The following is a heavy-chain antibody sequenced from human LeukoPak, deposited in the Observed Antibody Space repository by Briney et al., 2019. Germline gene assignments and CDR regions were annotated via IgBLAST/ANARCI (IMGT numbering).Heavy chain of an antibody. CDR1: GGSISSGGYS. Sequence: SETLSLTCAVSGGSISSGGYSWSWIRQPPGKGLEWIGYIYHSGSTYYNPSLKSRVTISVDRSKNQFSLKLSSVTAADTAVYYCARDASGSIDYWGQGTLVTVSS. V-gene: IGHV4-30-2*01. D-gene: IGHD3-22*01. CDR3: ARDASGSIDY. J-gene: IGHJ4*02. CDR2: IYHSGST.